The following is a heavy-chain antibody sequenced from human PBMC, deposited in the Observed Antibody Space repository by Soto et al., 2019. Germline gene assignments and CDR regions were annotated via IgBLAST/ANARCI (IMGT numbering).Heavy chain of an antibody. V-gene: IGHV1-69*01. CDR3: ASTGYCSGGSCYDFDY. J-gene: IGHJ4*02. Sequence: QVQLVQSGAEVKKPGSSVKVSCKASGGTFSSYAISWVRQAPGQGLEWMGGIIPIFGTANYAQKFQGRVTITADESTSTGYMEPSSLRSEDTAGYYCASTGYCSGGSCYDFDYWCQGALVTVSS. CDR2: IIPIFGTA. CDR1: GGTFSSYA. D-gene: IGHD2-15*01.